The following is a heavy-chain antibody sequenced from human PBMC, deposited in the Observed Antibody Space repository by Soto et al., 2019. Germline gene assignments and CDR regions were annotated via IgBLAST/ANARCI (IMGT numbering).Heavy chain of an antibody. CDR3: ARGVGVVVAAIVWFDP. J-gene: IGHJ5*02. Sequence: SLKISCKGSGYSFTSYWIGWVRQMPGKGLEWMGIIYPGDSDTRYSPSFQGQVTISADKSISTAYLQWSSLKASDTAMYYCARGVGVVVAAIVWFDPWGQGTLVTVSS. D-gene: IGHD2-15*01. CDR1: GYSFTSYW. CDR2: IYPGDSDT. V-gene: IGHV5-51*01.